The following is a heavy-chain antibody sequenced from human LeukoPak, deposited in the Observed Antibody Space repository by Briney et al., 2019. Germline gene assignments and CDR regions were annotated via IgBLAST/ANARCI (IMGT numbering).Heavy chain of an antibody. CDR2: LSYDGSNK. CDR1: GFIFNSYA. CDR3: AKDGDYDTSYFDY. V-gene: IGHV3-30*04. Sequence: GGSLRLSCAASGFIFNSYAMHWVRQAPGKGLEWVPFLSYDGSNKYYADSVKGRFTISRDNSKNTLYLQMNSLRAEDTAVYYCAKDGDYDTSYFDYWGQGTLVTVSS. D-gene: IGHD3-22*01. J-gene: IGHJ4*02.